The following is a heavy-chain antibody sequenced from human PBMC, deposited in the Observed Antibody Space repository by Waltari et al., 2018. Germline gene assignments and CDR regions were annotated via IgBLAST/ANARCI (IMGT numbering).Heavy chain of an antibody. D-gene: IGHD6-6*01. J-gene: IGHJ4*02. V-gene: IGHV3-21*01. CDR1: GFTFSSYS. CDR3: ARDLGGSSSVFDY. CDR2: ISSSSSYI. Sequence: VQLVESGGGLVKPGGSLRLSCAASGFTFSSYSMNWVRQAPGKGLEWVSSISSSSSYIYYADSVKGRFTISRDNAKNSLYLQMNSLRAEDTAVYYCARDLGGSSSVFDYWGQGTLVTVSS.